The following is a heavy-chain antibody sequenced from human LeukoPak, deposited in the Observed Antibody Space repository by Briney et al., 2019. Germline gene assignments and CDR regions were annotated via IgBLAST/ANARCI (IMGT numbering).Heavy chain of an antibody. CDR2: IYHSGST. Sequence: SETLSLTCAVSGGSISSGGYSWSWIRQPPGRGLEWIGYIYHSGSTYYNPSLKSRVTISVDRSKNQFSLKLSSVTAADTAVYYCAREVVESAFDIWGQGTMVTVSS. V-gene: IGHV4-30-2*01. J-gene: IGHJ3*02. CDR1: GGSISSGGYS. D-gene: IGHD2-2*01. CDR3: AREVVESAFDI.